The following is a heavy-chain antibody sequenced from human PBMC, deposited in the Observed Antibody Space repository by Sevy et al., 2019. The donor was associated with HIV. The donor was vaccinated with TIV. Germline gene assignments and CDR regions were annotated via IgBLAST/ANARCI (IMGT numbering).Heavy chain of an antibody. Sequence: GESLKISCKGSGYIFTNYSIGWVRQMPGKGLEWMGIIYPSDSDTRYSPSFQGQVTISADKSITTAYLQWSSLKASDTAMYYCARLSCTCTTCFDYWGQGTLVTVSS. D-gene: IGHD2-2*01. CDR1: GYIFTNYS. CDR2: IYPSDSDT. CDR3: ARLSCTCTTCFDY. J-gene: IGHJ4*02. V-gene: IGHV5-51*01.